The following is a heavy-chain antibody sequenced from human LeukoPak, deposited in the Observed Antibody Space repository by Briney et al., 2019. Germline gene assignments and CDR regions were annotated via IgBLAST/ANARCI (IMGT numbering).Heavy chain of an antibody. CDR2: IYYSGST. CDR1: GGSISSSSYY. J-gene: IGHJ4*02. V-gene: IGHV4-39*01. D-gene: IGHD6-6*01. CDR3: ARVVYSSYLLAGYYFDY. Sequence: PSETLSLTCTVSGGSISSSSYYWGWIRQPPGKGLEWIGSIYYSGSTYYNPSLKSRVTISVDTSKNQFSLKLSSVTAADTAVYYCARVVYSSYLLAGYYFDYWGQGTLVTVSS.